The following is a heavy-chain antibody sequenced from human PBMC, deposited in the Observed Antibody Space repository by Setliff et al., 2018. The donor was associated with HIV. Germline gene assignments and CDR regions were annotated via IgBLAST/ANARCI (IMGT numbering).Heavy chain of an antibody. CDR2: LYYSGST. J-gene: IGHJ4*02. V-gene: IGHV4-59*11. Sequence: SETLSLTCTVSTGAIWGHYWSWIRQPPGKGLEWIGYLYYSGSTNYNPSLKSRATISVDTSKNQFSLKLSSVTAADTAVYYCARDGSGSYHAPYYFDFWGQGTLVTVSS. CDR1: TGAIWGHY. D-gene: IGHD1-26*01. CDR3: ARDGSGSYHAPYYFDF.